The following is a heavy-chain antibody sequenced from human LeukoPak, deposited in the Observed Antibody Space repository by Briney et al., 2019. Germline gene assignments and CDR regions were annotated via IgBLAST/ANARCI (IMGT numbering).Heavy chain of an antibody. Sequence: PSETLSLTCTVSGGSVSSGGYYWNWIRQPPGKGLECLGYMYYDGTSNYNPSLKSRVTISIDSSKNQFSLRLSSVTAADTAVYYCARSPGSDEGGFYFDYWGQGTLVTVSS. CDR2: MYYDGTS. CDR3: ARSPGSDEGGFYFDY. J-gene: IGHJ4*02. CDR1: GGSVSSGGYY. D-gene: IGHD3-10*01. V-gene: IGHV4-61*08.